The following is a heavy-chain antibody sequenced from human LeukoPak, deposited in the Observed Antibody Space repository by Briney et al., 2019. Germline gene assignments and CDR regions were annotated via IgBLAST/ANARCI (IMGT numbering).Heavy chain of an antibody. CDR3: ATTNDGGGYQWGDFFDF. CDR2: IIPNLGTT. V-gene: IGHV1-69*04. D-gene: IGHD3-22*01. Sequence: SVKVSCKASGGTSNSHAISWVRQAPGQGLEWMGRIIPNLGTTNRAQNFQDRVTLTADKSTNTAYMELTSLTSDDTAVYYCATTNDGGGYQWGDFFDFWGQGTLVIVSS. CDR1: GGTSNSHA. J-gene: IGHJ4*02.